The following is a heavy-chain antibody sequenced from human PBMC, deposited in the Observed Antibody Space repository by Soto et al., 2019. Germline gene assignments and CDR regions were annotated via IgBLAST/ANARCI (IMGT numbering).Heavy chain of an antibody. V-gene: IGHV3-7*05. CDR3: ARDRGSGRY. CDR2: INQAGNKK. CDR1: GLTLNNYW. Sequence: GGSLRLSCVPYGLTLNNYWLSWVRQVPGKGLEWVANINQAGNKKYYVDSVKGRFTISRDNAKNSLYLQMNSLKAEDTVVYYCARDRGSGRYWGQGTLVTVSS. D-gene: IGHD2-8*02. J-gene: IGHJ4*02.